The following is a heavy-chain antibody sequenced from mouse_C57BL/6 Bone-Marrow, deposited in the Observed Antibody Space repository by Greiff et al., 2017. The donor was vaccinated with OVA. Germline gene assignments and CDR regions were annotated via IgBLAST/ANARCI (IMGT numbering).Heavy chain of an antibody. V-gene: IGHV2-2*01. J-gene: IGHJ4*01. CDR3: AIVNHYYAMDY. CDR2: IWRGGST. CDR1: GFSLTSYG. Sequence: QVQLQQSGPGLVQPSQSLSITCTVSGFSLTSYGVHWVRQSPGKGLEWLGVIWRGGSTDYNAAFISRLSISKDNSKSQVFFKMNRLQADDTAIEDCAIVNHYYAMDYWGQGTSVTVSS. D-gene: IGHD2-5*01.